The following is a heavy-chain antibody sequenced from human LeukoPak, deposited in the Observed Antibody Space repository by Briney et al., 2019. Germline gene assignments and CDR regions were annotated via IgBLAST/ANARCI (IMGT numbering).Heavy chain of an antibody. J-gene: IGHJ6*04. CDR2: IIPIFGTS. CDR1: GGTFNSYG. CDR3: ARSNYYGSGTPDYYYGMDV. Sequence: SVKVSCKATGGTFNSYGVGWVRQAPGQGLEWMGGIIPIFGTSTYAQKFQGRVTITADESTSTAYMELSSLRSEDTAVYYCARSNYYGSGTPDYYYGMDVWGIGTTVTVSS. D-gene: IGHD3-10*01. V-gene: IGHV1-69*13.